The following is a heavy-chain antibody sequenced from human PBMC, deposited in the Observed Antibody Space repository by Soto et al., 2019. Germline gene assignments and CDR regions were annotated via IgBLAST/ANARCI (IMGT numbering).Heavy chain of an antibody. CDR1: GFTFNTYA. Sequence: GGSLRLSCAASGFTFNTYAMSWVRQAPGKGLEWVSGISGSGGSTYYAASVKGRFTISRDNSKNTLFLQMNSLSAEATAVYYCAKYYPREGNYGSYYFDYWGQGTLVTVS. CDR3: AKYYPREGNYGSYYFDY. D-gene: IGHD3-10*01. CDR2: ISGSGGST. J-gene: IGHJ4*02. V-gene: IGHV3-23*01.